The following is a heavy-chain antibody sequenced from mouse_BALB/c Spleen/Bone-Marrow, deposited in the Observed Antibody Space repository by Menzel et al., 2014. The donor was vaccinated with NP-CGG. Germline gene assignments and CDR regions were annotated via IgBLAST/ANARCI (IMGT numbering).Heavy chain of an antibody. D-gene: IGHD2-4*01. CDR1: GFTFSSYA. CDR2: ISSGGSYT. V-gene: IGHV5-9-3*01. J-gene: IGHJ1*01. Sequence: EVQLVESGGGLVKPGGSLKLSCAASGFTFSSYAMSWVRQTPEKRLEWVATISSGGSYTYYPDSVKGRFTISRDNAKNTLYLQMSSLRSEDTAMYYCARVITWYFDVWGAGTTVTASS. CDR3: ARVITWYFDV.